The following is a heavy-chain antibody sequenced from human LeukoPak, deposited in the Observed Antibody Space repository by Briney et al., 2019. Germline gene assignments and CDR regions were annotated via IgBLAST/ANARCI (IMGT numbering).Heavy chain of an antibody. Sequence: GGSLRLSCAASGFTFSSYSMNWVRQAPGKGLEWVSSISSSSSYIYYADSVKGRFTISRDNAKNSLYLQMNSLRAEDTAVYYCARDRQRFGEVNYWGQGTLVTVSS. J-gene: IGHJ4*02. CDR2: ISSSSSYI. CDR1: GFTFSSYS. V-gene: IGHV3-21*01. D-gene: IGHD3-10*01. CDR3: ARDRQRFGEVNY.